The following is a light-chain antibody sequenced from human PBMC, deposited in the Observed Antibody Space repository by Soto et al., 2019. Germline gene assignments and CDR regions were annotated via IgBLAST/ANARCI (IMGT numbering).Light chain of an antibody. J-gene: IGKJ1*01. CDR2: DAS. Sequence: DIQRTQSPSTLSASVGDRVTITCRASQSISSWLAWYQQKPGKAPNLLIYDASSLESGVPSRFSGSGSGTEFTLTIRSLKPDDFATDYCQQYNSYWTFGQGTKVDIK. V-gene: IGKV1-5*01. CDR3: QQYNSYWT. CDR1: QSISSW.